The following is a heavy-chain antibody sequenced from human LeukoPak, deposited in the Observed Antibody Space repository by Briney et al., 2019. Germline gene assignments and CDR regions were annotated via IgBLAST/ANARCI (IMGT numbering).Heavy chain of an antibody. CDR3: ARVLYQLLSPSAFDI. Sequence: ASVKVSCKASGYTFTGYYMNWVRQAPGQGLEWMGRINPNSGGTNYAQKFQGRVTMTRDTSISTAYMELSRLRSDDTAVYYCARVLYQLLSPSAFDIWGQGTMVTVSS. D-gene: IGHD2-2*01. CDR1: GYTFTGYY. J-gene: IGHJ3*02. CDR2: INPNSGGT. V-gene: IGHV1-2*06.